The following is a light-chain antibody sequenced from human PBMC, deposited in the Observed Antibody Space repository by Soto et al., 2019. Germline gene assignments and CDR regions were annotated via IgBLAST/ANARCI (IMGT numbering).Light chain of an antibody. CDR1: QSISNY. CDR2: DAS. V-gene: IGKV3-11*01. J-gene: IGKJ5*01. Sequence: DIELTQSPAPLSLSLGERATLTCKASQSISNYLGWYQQKPGQAPRLLIYDASNRSTGIPARFSGSGSGADFTISISSLEPEDVAVYYCQQRANWPITFGQGTRLEIK. CDR3: QQRANWPIT.